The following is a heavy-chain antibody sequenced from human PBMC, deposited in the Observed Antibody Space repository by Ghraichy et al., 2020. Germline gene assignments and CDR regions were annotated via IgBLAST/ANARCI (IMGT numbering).Heavy chain of an antibody. D-gene: IGHD4-11*01. CDR3: ARYRPHYNYFDY. Sequence: ASVKVSCKAFGYTFTDYYIHWVRQAPGQGLEWMSWMNSNDGGTNYAQKFQGRVTMTRDTSISTAYLEMSRLTSDDTAVFYCARYRPHYNYFDYWGQGTLVTVSS. V-gene: IGHV1-2*02. J-gene: IGHJ4*02. CDR2: MNSNDGGT. CDR1: GYTFTDYY.